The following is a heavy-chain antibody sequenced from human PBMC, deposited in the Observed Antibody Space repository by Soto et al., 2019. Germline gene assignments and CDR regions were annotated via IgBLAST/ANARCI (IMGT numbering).Heavy chain of an antibody. D-gene: IGHD3-3*01. J-gene: IGHJ4*02. V-gene: IGHV3-23*01. CDR1: GFTFSSYW. Sequence: GGSLRLSCAASGFTFSSYWMSWFRQAPGKGLEWVSAIGGSGGSTYYADSVKGRFTISRDNSKNTLYLQMNSLRAEDTAVYYCAKWNYDFWSGPRIFDYWGQGTLVTVSS. CDR3: AKWNYDFWSGPRIFDY. CDR2: IGGSGGST.